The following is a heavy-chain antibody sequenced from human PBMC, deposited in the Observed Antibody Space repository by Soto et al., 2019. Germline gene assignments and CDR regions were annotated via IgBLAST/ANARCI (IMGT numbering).Heavy chain of an antibody. V-gene: IGHV4-39*01. J-gene: IGHJ6*02. D-gene: IGHD6-19*01. Sequence: PSETLSLTCTVSGGSISSSSYYWGWIRQPPGKGLEWIGSIYYSGSTYYNPSLKSRVTISIDTSKNQFSLKLSSVTAADTAVYYCARHGRSIAVAGTWPPYYYGMDVWGQGTTVTVSS. CDR1: GGSISSSSYY. CDR3: ARHGRSIAVAGTWPPYYYGMDV. CDR2: IYYSGST.